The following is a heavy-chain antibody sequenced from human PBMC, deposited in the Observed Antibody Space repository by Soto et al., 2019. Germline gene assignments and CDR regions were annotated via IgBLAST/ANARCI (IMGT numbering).Heavy chain of an antibody. J-gene: IGHJ6*03. CDR3: AKRVYSNYGYYYYYMDV. Sequence: GGSLRLSCAASGFTFSSYAMSWVRQAPGKGLEWVSAISGSGGSTYYADSVKGRFTISRDNSKNTLYLQMNSLRAEDTAVYYCAKRVYSNYGYYYYYMDVWGKGTTVTVSS. V-gene: IGHV3-23*01. CDR1: GFTFSSYA. D-gene: IGHD4-4*01. CDR2: ISGSGGST.